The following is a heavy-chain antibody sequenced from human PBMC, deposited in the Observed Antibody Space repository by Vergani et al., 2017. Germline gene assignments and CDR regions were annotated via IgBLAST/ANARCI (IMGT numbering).Heavy chain of an antibody. CDR3: ARYQSRLSETYGMDV. CDR1: GFTLSSYS. Sequence: EVQLVESGGGLVQPGGSLRLSCAVSGFTLSSYSMNGVRQAPWKGLEWVSYISSSSSTIYYADSVKGRFTISRDNAKNSLYLQMNSLRAEDTAVYYCARYQSRLSETYGMDVWGQGTTVTVSS. V-gene: IGHV3-48*01. CDR2: ISSSSSTI. J-gene: IGHJ6*02. D-gene: IGHD2-2*01.